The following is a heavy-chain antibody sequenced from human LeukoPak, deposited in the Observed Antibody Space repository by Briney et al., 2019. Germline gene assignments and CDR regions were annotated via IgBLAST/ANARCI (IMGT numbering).Heavy chain of an antibody. CDR2: IYTSGST. Sequence: NPSQTLSLTCTVSGGSISSYYWSWIRQPAGKGLEWIGRIYTSGSTNYNPSLKSRVTMSVDTSKNQFSLKLSSVTAADTAVHYCARDSDVEMATIYEFDIWGQGTMVTVSS. V-gene: IGHV4-4*07. D-gene: IGHD5-24*01. CDR3: ARDSDVEMATIYEFDI. CDR1: GGSISSYY. J-gene: IGHJ3*02.